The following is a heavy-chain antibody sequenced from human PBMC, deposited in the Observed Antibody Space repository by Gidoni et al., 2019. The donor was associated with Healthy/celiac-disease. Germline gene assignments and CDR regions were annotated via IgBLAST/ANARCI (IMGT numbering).Heavy chain of an antibody. Sequence: VQLQQWGAGLLKPSETLSLTCAVYGGPFSVYSWRLIRQPPGKGLEWIGEINHSGSTNYNPSLKSRVTISVDTSKNQFSLKLSSVTAADTAVYYCARGCWDIVVVPAASLSWFDPWGQGTLVTVSS. CDR1: GGPFSVYS. V-gene: IGHV4-34*01. CDR3: ARGCWDIVVVPAASLSWFDP. D-gene: IGHD2-2*01. CDR2: INHSGST. J-gene: IGHJ5*02.